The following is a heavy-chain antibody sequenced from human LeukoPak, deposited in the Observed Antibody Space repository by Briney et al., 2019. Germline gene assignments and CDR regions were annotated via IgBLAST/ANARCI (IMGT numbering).Heavy chain of an antibody. Sequence: SETLSLTCTVSSGSISSHYWSWIRQPPGKGLEWIGDIYYSGSTYYNPSLKSRVSISVDTSKNQFSLKVRSVTAADTAVYYCAREESMVRGASWFDPWGQEPWSPSPQ. CDR1: SGSISSHY. CDR3: AREESMVRGASWFDP. D-gene: IGHD3-10*01. V-gene: IGHV4-59*11. J-gene: IGHJ5*02. CDR2: IYYSGST.